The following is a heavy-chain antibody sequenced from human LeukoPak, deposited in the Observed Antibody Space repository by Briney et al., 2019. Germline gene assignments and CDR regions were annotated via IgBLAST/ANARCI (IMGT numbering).Heavy chain of an antibody. V-gene: IGHV3-48*01. CDR2: ISSTSITI. J-gene: IGHJ4*02. CDR3: ARPQGYFAANFDY. Sequence: GGSLRLSCAASGFTFSDYGMNWVRQAPGKGLEWLSHISSTSITIKYADSVKGRFTISRDNSKNTLYLQMNSLRGEDTAVFYCARPQGYFAANFDYWGQGTLVTVSS. D-gene: IGHD3-22*01. CDR1: GFTFSDYG.